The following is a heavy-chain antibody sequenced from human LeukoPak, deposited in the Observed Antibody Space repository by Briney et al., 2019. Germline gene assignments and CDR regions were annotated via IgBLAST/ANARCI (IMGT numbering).Heavy chain of an antibody. J-gene: IGHJ4*02. CDR3: VKATVTSSYFDYFDS. V-gene: IGHV3-64D*09. CDR2: ISNNGDHT. D-gene: IGHD4-17*01. Sequence: GGSLRLSCSASGFSFSICSMHWVRQAPGKGLEYVSAISNNGDHTNYADSVKGRFTISRDNSKNTLYLQMSSLRDEDTAVYYCVKATVTSSYFDYFDSWGQGTRVTVSS. CDR1: GFSFSICS.